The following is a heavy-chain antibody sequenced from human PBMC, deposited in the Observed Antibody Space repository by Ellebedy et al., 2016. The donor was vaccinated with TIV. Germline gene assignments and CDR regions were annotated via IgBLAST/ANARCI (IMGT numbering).Heavy chain of an antibody. CDR2: LHDGGST. Sequence: SETLSLTCTVSPGSITNYHWSWVRQPPGKGLEWIGCLHDGGSTKYSPSLRGRVSMTLDTSKKEFSLKLSSVTAADTALYYCVRSVYFDSTGYYFYPHYFDFWGQGTLVTVSS. V-gene: IGHV4-59*13. CDR3: VRSVYFDSTGYYFYPHYFDF. D-gene: IGHD3-22*01. J-gene: IGHJ4*02. CDR1: PGSITNYH.